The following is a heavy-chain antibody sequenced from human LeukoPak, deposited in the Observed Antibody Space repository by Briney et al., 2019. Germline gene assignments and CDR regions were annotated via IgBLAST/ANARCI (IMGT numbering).Heavy chain of an antibody. CDR2: INPNSGGT. D-gene: IGHD2-15*01. J-gene: IGHJ4*02. V-gene: IGHV1-2*02. Sequence: ASVKVSCKASGYTFTGYYMHWVRQAPGQGLEWMGWINPNSGGTNYAQKFQGRVTMTRDTSISTAYMELSRLRSDDTAVYYCARSPDRVLLPGAGGDYWGQGTLVTVSS. CDR1: GYTFTGYY. CDR3: ARSPDRVLLPGAGGDY.